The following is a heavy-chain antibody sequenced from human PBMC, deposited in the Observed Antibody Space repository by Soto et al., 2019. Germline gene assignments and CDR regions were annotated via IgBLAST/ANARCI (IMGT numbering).Heavy chain of an antibody. CDR3: AREMRYRTNGVCQSYGMDV. D-gene: IGHD2-8*01. CDR1: GASISTGDYY. Sequence: SETLSLTCTVSGASISTGDYYWSWTRQSPGKGLEWIGYSHNSGSTYHNPSLRGRATISLDTSKNQFSLKLSSVTATDTAVYLCAREMRYRTNGVCQSYGMDVWGQGTTVTVSS. V-gene: IGHV4-30-4*01. CDR2: SHNSGST. J-gene: IGHJ6*02.